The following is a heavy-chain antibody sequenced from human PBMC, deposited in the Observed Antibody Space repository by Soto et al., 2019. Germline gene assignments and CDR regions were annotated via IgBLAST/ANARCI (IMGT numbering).Heavy chain of an antibody. CDR3: GRGRSGQIVIFY. V-gene: IGHV1-2*02. Sequence: ASVKVSCKTSGYTFTGHYIHWVRQAPQQGPEWMGEIGPESGATRYAEKFRGRVTMTMDTSITTVYMELRDLSPDDTAVYYCGRGRSGQIVIFYWGQGTPVTVSS. CDR2: IGPESGAT. CDR1: GYTFTGHY. D-gene: IGHD1-26*01. J-gene: IGHJ4*02.